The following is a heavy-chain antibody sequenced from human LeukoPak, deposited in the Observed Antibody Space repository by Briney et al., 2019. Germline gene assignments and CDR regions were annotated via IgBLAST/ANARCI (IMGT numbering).Heavy chain of an antibody. D-gene: IGHD6-13*01. CDR2: INHSGST. Sequence: SETLSLTCAVYGGSFSGYYWSWIRQPPGKGLEWIGEINHSGSTNYNPSLKSRVTISVDTYKNQFSLKLSSVTAADTAVYYCARHKAAAGFWFDPWGQGTLVTVSS. V-gene: IGHV4-34*01. CDR3: ARHKAAAGFWFDP. CDR1: GGSFSGYY. J-gene: IGHJ5*02.